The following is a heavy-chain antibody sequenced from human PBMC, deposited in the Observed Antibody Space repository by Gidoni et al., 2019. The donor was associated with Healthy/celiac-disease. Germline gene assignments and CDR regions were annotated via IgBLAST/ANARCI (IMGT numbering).Heavy chain of an antibody. J-gene: IGHJ4*02. D-gene: IGHD6-13*01. CDR3: ARDQDIAAAGEIDY. CDR1: GYTFTGDY. Sequence: QLQLVQPGAEVNKPGASVKVSCKASGYTFTGDYMHWVRQAPGQGLEWMGWINPNSGGTNYAHKFQGRVTMTRDTSISTAYMELSRLRSDDTAVYYCARDQDIAAAGEIDYWGQGTLVTVSS. CDR2: INPNSGGT. V-gene: IGHV1-2*07.